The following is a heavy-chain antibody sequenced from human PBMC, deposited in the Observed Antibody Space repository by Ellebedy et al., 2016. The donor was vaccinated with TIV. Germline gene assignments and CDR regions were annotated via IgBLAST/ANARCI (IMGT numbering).Heavy chain of an antibody. CDR1: SVSMKNYY. CDR2: ISYSGST. Sequence: MPSETLSLTCTVSSVSMKNYYWSWIRQPQGKGLEWIGYISYSGSTNYNPSLKSRVTISVDTSKNQFSLKLSSVTAADTAVYYCASADTPDAFDIWGQGTMVTVSS. V-gene: IGHV4-59*01. CDR3: ASADTPDAFDI. J-gene: IGHJ3*02. D-gene: IGHD2-15*01.